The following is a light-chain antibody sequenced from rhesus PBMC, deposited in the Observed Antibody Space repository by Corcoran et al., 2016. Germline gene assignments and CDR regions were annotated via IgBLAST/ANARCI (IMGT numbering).Light chain of an antibody. CDR3: YQHSSGYS. Sequence: QVILTQSPATLSLSPGERAALSCRASQSVSSYLAWYQQKPGQAPRLLIYGASSRATGIPDRFSGSGSGTDCTRTISSLEPEDVGVYHCYQHSSGYSFGQGTKVDI. V-gene: IGKV3-10*01. CDR2: GAS. J-gene: IGKJ2*01. CDR1: QSVSSY.